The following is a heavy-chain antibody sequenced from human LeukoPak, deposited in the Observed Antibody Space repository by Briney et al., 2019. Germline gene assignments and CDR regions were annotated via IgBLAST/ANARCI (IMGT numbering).Heavy chain of an antibody. V-gene: IGHV3-23*01. D-gene: IGHD6-25*01. CDR3: ARDRAAFDS. CDR2: ITGRGGNT. CDR1: GFTFSSFP. J-gene: IGHJ4*02. Sequence: GGSLRLSCAASGFTFSSFPMSWVRQAPGKGLQWVSGITGRGGNTYYADSVEGRFTISRDNSKNTLSLQMDSLRAEDTAIYYCARDRAAFDSWGQGTLVTASS.